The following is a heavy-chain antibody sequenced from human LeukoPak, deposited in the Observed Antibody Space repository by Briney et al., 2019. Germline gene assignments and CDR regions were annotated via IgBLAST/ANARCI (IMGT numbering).Heavy chain of an antibody. Sequence: SETLSLTCTVSGGSISSGTYYWSWIRQPAGKGLEWIGRIYTRGTTNYNPSLKSRVTTSLDMSKNQFSLRLTSVTAADTAVYYCARGGGGFLEPSSFDYWGQGTLVTVSS. CDR1: GGSISSGTYY. CDR3: ARGGGGFLEPSSFDY. D-gene: IGHD3-3*01. CDR2: IYTRGTT. J-gene: IGHJ4*02. V-gene: IGHV4-61*02.